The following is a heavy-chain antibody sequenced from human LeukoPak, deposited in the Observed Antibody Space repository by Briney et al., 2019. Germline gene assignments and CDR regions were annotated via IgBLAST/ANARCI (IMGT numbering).Heavy chain of an antibody. V-gene: IGHV3-48*03. CDR1: GXTFRSYE. CDR2: ISSSGSTI. Sequence: PGGSLRLSCAASGXTFRSYEMNWVRQAPGKGLEWVSYISSSGSTIYYADSVKGRFTISRDNAKNSLYLQMNSLRAEDTAVYYCATYYDSAGFDFDYWGQGTLVTVSS. CDR3: ATYYDSAGFDFDY. J-gene: IGHJ4*02. D-gene: IGHD3-22*01.